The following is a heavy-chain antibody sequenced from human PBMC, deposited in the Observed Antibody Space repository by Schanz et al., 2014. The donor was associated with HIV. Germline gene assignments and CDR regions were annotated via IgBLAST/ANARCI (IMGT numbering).Heavy chain of an antibody. V-gene: IGHV1-2*02. J-gene: IGHJ4*02. CDR1: GYTFTGYY. D-gene: IGHD2-15*01. Sequence: QVQLVQSGAEVKKPGASVKVSCKASGYTFTGYYMHWVRQAPGQGLEWMGWINPNSGGTNYAQKFQGGVTMTRDTAISTAYMELSRLRSDDTAVYYCARGRSGYCSGGSCPYGRYYFDYWGQGTLVTVSS. CDR2: INPNSGGT. CDR3: ARGRSGYCSGGSCPYGRYYFDY.